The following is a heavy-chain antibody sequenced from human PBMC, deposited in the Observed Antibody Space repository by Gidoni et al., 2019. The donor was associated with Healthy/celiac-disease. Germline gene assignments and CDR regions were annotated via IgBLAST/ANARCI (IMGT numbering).Heavy chain of an antibody. Sequence: QVQLQQWGAGLLKPSETLSLTCAVYGGSFSGYYWSWIRQPPGKGLEWIGEINHSGSTNYNPSLKSRVTISVDTSKNQFSLKLSSVTAADTAVYYCARGMLRVYAAVYYYYGMDVWGQGTTVTVSS. CDR2: INHSGST. CDR3: ARGMLRVYAAVYYYYGMDV. CDR1: GGSFSGYY. J-gene: IGHJ6*02. D-gene: IGHD2-8*01. V-gene: IGHV4-34*01.